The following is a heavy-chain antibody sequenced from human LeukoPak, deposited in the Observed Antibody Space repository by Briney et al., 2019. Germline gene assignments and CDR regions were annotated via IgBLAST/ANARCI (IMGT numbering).Heavy chain of an antibody. CDR3: AKDDHGGSGWRDYFDY. D-gene: IGHD6-19*01. CDR2: ISGSGGST. V-gene: IGHV3-23*01. CDR1: GFSFSSYA. J-gene: IGHJ4*02. Sequence: GESLSLSCAASGFSFSSYAISWVRQAPAKGLEWVSAISGSGGSTYYADSVNDRFTISRDNSKNTLYLQMNSQRAEDTAVYYGAKDDHGGSGWRDYFDYWGQGTLVTVSS.